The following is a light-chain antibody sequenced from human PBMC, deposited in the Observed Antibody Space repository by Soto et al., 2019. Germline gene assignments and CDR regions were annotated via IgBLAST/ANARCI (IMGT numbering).Light chain of an antibody. J-gene: IGKJ5*01. Sequence: IWMTQSPSLLSASTGDRVTISCRMSQGISSYLNWYQQKPGRAPKLLIYDASNLEAGVPSRFRGSGSGTDFTFTISRLQPEDIATYYCQQYENLPTFGQGTRLEI. V-gene: IGKV1-33*01. CDR1: QGISSY. CDR3: QQYENLPT. CDR2: DAS.